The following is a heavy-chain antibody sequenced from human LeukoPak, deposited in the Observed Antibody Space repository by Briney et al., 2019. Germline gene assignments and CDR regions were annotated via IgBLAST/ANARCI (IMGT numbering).Heavy chain of an antibody. CDR1: GGSISSGDFY. V-gene: IGHV4-31*03. J-gene: IGHJ4*02. CDR2: IHYSGNS. Sequence: SETLSLTCIASGGSISSGDFYWSWIRQHPGKGLEWIGYIHYSGNSYYNPPLKSRVTISVDTSKNQLSLKLTSVTAADTAIYYCARGEMATTYYFDYWGQGTLVTVSS. D-gene: IGHD5-24*01. CDR3: ARGEMATTYYFDY.